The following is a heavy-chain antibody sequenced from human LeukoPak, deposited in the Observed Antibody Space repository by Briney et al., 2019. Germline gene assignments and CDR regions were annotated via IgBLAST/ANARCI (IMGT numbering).Heavy chain of an antibody. D-gene: IGHD6-13*01. CDR2: MNPSSGNT. V-gene: IGHV1-8*01. Sequence: ASVKVSYKASGYTFTNYEINWVRQGTGQGLEWLGWMNPSSGNTGYAQKFQGRVTMTRDTSISTAYMELSSLRSEDTAVYYCAREESSSWYRGWFDPWGQGTLVTVSS. CDR1: GYTFTNYE. CDR3: AREESSSWYRGWFDP. J-gene: IGHJ5*02.